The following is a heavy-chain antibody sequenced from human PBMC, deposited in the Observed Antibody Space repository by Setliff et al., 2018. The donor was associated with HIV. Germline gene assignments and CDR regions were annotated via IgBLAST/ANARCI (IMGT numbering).Heavy chain of an antibody. Sequence: SETLSLTCTISGGSISSYYWSRIRQPPGKGLEWIGYIYYSGSTNYNPSLKSRVTISVDTSKNQFSLKLSSVTAADTAVYYCARNPCSGGSCPDAFDIWGQGTMVTVSS. CDR2: IYYSGST. CDR1: GGSISSYY. CDR3: ARNPCSGGSCPDAFDI. D-gene: IGHD2-15*01. J-gene: IGHJ3*02. V-gene: IGHV4-59*01.